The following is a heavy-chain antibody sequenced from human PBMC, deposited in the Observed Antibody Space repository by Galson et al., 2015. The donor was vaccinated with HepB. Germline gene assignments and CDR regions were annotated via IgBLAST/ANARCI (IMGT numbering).Heavy chain of an antibody. J-gene: IGHJ4*02. CDR1: GYTFTSYY. CDR2: INPSGGST. D-gene: IGHD3-22*01. V-gene: IGHV1-46*03. Sequence: SVKVSCKASGYTFTSYYMHWVRQAPGQGLEWMGIINPSGGSTSYAQKFQGRVTMTRDTSTSTVYMELSSLRSEDTAVYYCARAIPTPDYYDSSGYGDGYWGQGTLVTVPS. CDR3: ARAIPTPDYYDSSGYGDGY.